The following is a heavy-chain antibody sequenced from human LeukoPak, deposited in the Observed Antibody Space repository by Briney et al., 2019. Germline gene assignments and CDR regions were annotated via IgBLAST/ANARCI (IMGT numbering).Heavy chain of an antibody. V-gene: IGHV3-30*04. D-gene: IGHD1-14*01. J-gene: IGHJ5*02. CDR2: TTTNGSEQ. CDR3: FTGSEFYYDT. CDR1: RFPFTKNA. Sequence: LLQCCVAPRFPFTKNAMHSGPQATAKGQGRVADTTTNGSEQYYAGSVRSRVTISSNNSRNTGFLQMNSLTTEYTAVYSCFTGSEFYYDTWGQGPLVTVSS.